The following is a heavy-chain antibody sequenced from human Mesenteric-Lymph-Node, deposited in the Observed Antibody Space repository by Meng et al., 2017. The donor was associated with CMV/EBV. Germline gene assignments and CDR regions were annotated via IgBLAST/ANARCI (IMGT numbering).Heavy chain of an antibody. J-gene: IGHJ6*02. CDR3: TTGYCRSTSCRDYYYYGMDV. CDR2: IQSKTDGGTT. D-gene: IGHD2-2*01. Sequence: GASLKISCAASGITISNAWLSWVRPAAGRGQEWGGRIQSKTDGGTTDYAAPVNGRFTITRDDSKNTLYLKMNSLKTEDKAVYYWTTGYCRSTSCRDYYYYGMDVWGQGTTVTVSS. V-gene: IGHV3-15*01. CDR1: GITISNAW.